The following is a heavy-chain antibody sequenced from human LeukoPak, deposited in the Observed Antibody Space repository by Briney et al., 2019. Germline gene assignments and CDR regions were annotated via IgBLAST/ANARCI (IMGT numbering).Heavy chain of an antibody. D-gene: IGHD3-3*01. J-gene: IGHJ4*02. CDR2: ISYDGSNK. CDR3: ARGGRGELRFLEWPLYYFDY. CDR1: GFTFSSYA. V-gene: IGHV3-30*04. Sequence: GGSLRLSCAASGFTFSSYAMHWVRQAPGKGLEWVAVISYDGSNKYYADSVKGRFTISRDNSKNTLYLQMNSLRADDTAVYYCARGGRGELRFLEWPLYYFDYWGQGTLVTVSS.